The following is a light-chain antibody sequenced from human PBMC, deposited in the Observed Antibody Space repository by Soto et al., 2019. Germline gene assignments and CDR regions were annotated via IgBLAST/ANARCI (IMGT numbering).Light chain of an antibody. CDR1: SSDVGGYNY. V-gene: IGLV2-14*03. Sequence: QSALTQPASVSGSPGQSITISCTGTSSDVGGYNYVSWYQQHPVKAPKLMIYDVTNRPSGVSDRFSGSKSGNTASLTISGLQAEDEADYYCSSHTSNSTPYAFGTGTKVTVL. CDR2: DVT. J-gene: IGLJ1*01. CDR3: SSHTSNSTPYA.